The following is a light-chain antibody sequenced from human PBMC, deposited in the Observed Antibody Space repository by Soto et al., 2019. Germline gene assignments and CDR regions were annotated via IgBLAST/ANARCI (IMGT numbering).Light chain of an antibody. CDR2: DAS. Sequence: DIPMTQSPSTLSASAGDRVTITCRASQSITIWLAWYQQKPGKAPKLLIYDASTLESGVPSRFSGSGSGTEFTLTISSLQPDDFATYDCQQFHSFPITFGQGTRLEMK. CDR3: QQFHSFPIT. J-gene: IGKJ5*01. CDR1: QSITIW. V-gene: IGKV1-5*01.